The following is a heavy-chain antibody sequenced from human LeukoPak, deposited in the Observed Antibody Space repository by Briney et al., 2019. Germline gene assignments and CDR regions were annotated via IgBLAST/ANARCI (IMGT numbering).Heavy chain of an antibody. CDR1: GFSVSNNY. CDR3: AREVVAAARGEYYFDY. V-gene: IGHV3-53*01. D-gene: IGHD2-15*01. CDR2: IYSGGTT. J-gene: IGHJ4*02. Sequence: GGSLRLSCAASGFSVSNNYMNWVRQAPGKGLEWVSLIYSGGTTYYADSVKGRFTISRDNAKNSLYLQMNSLRAEDTAVYYCAREVVAAARGEYYFDYWGQGTLVTVSS.